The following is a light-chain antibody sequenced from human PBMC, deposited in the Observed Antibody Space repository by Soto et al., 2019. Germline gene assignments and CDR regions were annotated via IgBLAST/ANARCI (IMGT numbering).Light chain of an antibody. CDR3: QKYNSAPRT. CDR1: QDIRNY. J-gene: IGKJ3*01. V-gene: IGKV1-27*01. Sequence: DIQMTQSPSSLSASVGDRVTITCRARQDIRNYLAWYQQKPGKVPKLLIYAASTLQSGVPSRFSGSGSGTDFTLTISSLQPEDVATYYCQKYNSAPRTFGPGTKVDIK. CDR2: AAS.